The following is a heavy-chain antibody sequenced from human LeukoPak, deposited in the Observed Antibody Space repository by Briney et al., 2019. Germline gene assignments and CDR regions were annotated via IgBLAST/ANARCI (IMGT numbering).Heavy chain of an antibody. CDR2: IKQDGSEK. Sequence: GGSLRLSCAVSGFTFSGFWMSWSRQAPGKGLEWVANIKQDGSEKYYVDSVKGRFTISRDNAKNSLYLQMNSLRAEDTAVYYCARDYPHSSWYYGMDVWGQGTTVTVSS. D-gene: IGHD6-13*01. CDR1: GFTFSGFW. CDR3: ARDYPHSSWYYGMDV. J-gene: IGHJ6*02. V-gene: IGHV3-7*03.